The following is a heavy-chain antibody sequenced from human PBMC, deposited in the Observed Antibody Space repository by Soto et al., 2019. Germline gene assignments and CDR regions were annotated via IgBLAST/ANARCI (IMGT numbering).Heavy chain of an antibody. Sequence: QIQLVQSGPEVKKPGASVRVSCKASGYTFSDHGFSWVRQGPGQGLEWLGWISAYNGDTVYAQKFQDRVTMTTXTSTXXXXXXXXXXXXXXXXXXXXXXXXXXXXXQFNGVAWGQGTLVTVSS. D-gene: IGHD2-8*01. V-gene: IGHV1-18*01. CDR1: GYTFSDHG. CDR3: XXXXXXXXXQFNGVA. CDR2: ISAYNGDT. J-gene: IGHJ5*02.